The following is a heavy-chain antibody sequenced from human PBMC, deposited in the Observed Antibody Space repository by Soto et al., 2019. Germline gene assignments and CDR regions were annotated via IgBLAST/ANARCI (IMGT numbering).Heavy chain of an antibody. J-gene: IGHJ3*02. CDR2: IYYTGST. D-gene: IGHD3-22*01. CDR3: ASDSSGRYSRAFDI. V-gene: IGHV4-59*01. Sequence: QVQLQESGPGLVKPSETLSLTCTVSGGSIGSYYWNWIRQPPGKGLEWIGYIYYTGSTNYNPSLKSRVTISVDTSKNQFSLRLSSVTAADTAVYYCASDSSGRYSRAFDIWGQGTMGTVSS. CDR1: GGSIGSYY.